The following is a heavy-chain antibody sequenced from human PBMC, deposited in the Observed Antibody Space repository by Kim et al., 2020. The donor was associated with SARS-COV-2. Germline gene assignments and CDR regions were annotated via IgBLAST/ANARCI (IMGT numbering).Heavy chain of an antibody. CDR2: ISGSGGST. Sequence: GGSLRLSCAASGFTFSSYAMSWVRQAPGKGLEWVSAISGSGGSTYYADSVKGRFTISRDNSKNTLYLQMNSLRAEDTAVYYCAKERSPGDYVWGSYRRYSLSGGADVWGQGTTVTVSS. V-gene: IGHV3-23*01. CDR1: GFTFSSYA. D-gene: IGHD3-16*02. J-gene: IGHJ6*02. CDR3: AKERSPGDYVWGSYRRYSLSGGADV.